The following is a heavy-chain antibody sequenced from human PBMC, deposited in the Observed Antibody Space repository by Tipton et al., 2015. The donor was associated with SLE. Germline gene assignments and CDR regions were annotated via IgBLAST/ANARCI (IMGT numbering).Heavy chain of an antibody. J-gene: IGHJ3*02. V-gene: IGHV4-30-2*01. Sequence: TLSLTCTVSGGSVSSGSYSWSWIRQPPGKGLEWIGYIYHSGSTYYNPSLKSRVTISVDRSKNQFSLNLSSVSAADTAVYYCARVRPGAGGVAFDIWGQGTMVTVSS. CDR1: GGSVSSGSYS. D-gene: IGHD3-16*01. CDR2: IYHSGST. CDR3: ARVRPGAGGVAFDI.